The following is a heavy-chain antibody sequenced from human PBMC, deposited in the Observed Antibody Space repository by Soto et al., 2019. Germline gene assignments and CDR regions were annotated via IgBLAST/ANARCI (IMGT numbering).Heavy chain of an antibody. D-gene: IGHD2-2*01. CDR3: ARVGGLGYCSSTSCYPDAFDI. V-gene: IGHV3-21*01. CDR1: GFTFSSYS. J-gene: IGHJ3*02. Sequence: GGSLRLSCAASGFTFSSYSMNWVRQAPGKGLEWVSSISSSSSYIYYADSVKGRFTISRDNAKNSLYLQMNSLRAEDTAVYYCARVGGLGYCSSTSCYPDAFDIWGQGTMVTVSS. CDR2: ISSSSSYI.